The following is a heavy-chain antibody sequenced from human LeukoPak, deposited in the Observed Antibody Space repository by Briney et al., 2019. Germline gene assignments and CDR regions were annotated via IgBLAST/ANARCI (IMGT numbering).Heavy chain of an antibody. CDR3: ATGDQYFDY. J-gene: IGHJ4*02. CDR2: TYYRSKWYN. V-gene: IGHV6-1*01. Sequence: SQTPSLTCAISGDSVSSNSAAWNWIRQSPSRGLEWLGRTYYRSKWYNNYAVSVRRRVTINPDTSKNQFSLQLNSVTPEDTAVYYCATGDQYFDYWGQGTLVTVSS. D-gene: IGHD7-27*01. CDR1: GDSVSSNSAA.